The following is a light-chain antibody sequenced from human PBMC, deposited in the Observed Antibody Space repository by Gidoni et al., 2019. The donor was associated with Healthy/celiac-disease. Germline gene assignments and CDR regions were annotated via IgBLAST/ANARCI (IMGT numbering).Light chain of an antibody. CDR2: ASS. CDR3: QQSYSTPRT. V-gene: IGKV1-39*01. Sequence: DIQITQSPSSLSASVGHRVTITCRASQSISNYLNWYQQKPGKAPKLLIDASSSLQSGVPSRFSGSGSGTDFTLTISTLQPEDFATYSCQQSYSTPRTFGQGTKVEIK. CDR1: QSISNY. J-gene: IGKJ1*01.